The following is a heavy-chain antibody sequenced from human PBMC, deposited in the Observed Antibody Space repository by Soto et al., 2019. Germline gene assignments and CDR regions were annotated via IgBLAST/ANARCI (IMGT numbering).Heavy chain of an antibody. CDR1: GLSLSNAKLG. J-gene: IGHJ5*02. D-gene: IGHD2-2*01. CDR3: ALIKDCSRTDCFLASFDP. V-gene: IGHV2-26*01. CDR2: IFSNDDK. Sequence: QVTLKESGPVLVNPTETLTLTCTVSGLSLSNAKLGVSWIRQPPGKALEWLAHIFSNDDKSYSTSLDRRLTISKDTTKSQVVLTMTKLDPVDSGTYYCALIKDCSRTDCFLASFDPWGQGTLVTISS.